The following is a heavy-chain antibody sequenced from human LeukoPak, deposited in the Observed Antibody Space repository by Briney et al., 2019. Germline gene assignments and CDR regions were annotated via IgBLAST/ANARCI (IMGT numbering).Heavy chain of an antibody. CDR1: GFTFSSYA. CDR3: ARERVTGTSYYYYYGMDV. V-gene: IGHV3-33*01. D-gene: IGHD6-19*01. CDR2: IWHDGSNK. Sequence: PGRSLRLSCAASGFTFSSYAMHWVRQASGKGLEWVAVIWHDGSNKYYAASVKGRFTVSRDNSKNTLYLQINSLRAEDTAVYYCARERVTGTSYYYYYGMDVWGRGTTATVSS. J-gene: IGHJ6*02.